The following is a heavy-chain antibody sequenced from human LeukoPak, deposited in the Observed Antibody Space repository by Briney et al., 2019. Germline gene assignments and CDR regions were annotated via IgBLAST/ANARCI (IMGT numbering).Heavy chain of an antibody. J-gene: IGHJ4*02. D-gene: IGHD3-10*01. CDR2: INSDGSST. CDR1: GFIFSSYW. CDR3: AKGMVRGVILKGFDY. V-gene: IGHV3-74*01. Sequence: GGSLRLSCAASGFIFSSYWMHWVRQAPGKGLVWVSRINSDGSSTSYADSVKGRFTISRDNSKNTLYLQMNSLRAEATAVYYCAKGMVRGVILKGFDYWGQGTLVTVSS.